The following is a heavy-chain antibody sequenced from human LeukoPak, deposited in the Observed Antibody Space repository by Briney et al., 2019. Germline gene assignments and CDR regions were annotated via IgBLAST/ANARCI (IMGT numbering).Heavy chain of an antibody. CDR2: ISGSGGST. J-gene: IGHJ5*02. Sequence: GGSLRLSCAASGFTFSSYAMSWVRQAPGKGLEWVSAISGSGGSTYYADSVKGRFTISRDNSKNTLYLQVNSLRAEDTAVYYCAKDTLGYCSGGSCYDWFDPWGQGTLVTVSS. V-gene: IGHV3-23*01. D-gene: IGHD2-15*01. CDR3: AKDTLGYCSGGSCYDWFDP. CDR1: GFTFSSYA.